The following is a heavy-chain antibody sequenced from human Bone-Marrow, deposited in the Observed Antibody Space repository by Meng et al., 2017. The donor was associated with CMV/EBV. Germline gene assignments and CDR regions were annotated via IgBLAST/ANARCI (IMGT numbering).Heavy chain of an antibody. Sequence: LSLTCAASGFTVSSNYMSWVRQAPGKGLEWVSVIYSGGSTYYADSVKGRFTISRDSSKNTLYLQMNSLRAEDTAVYYCARAYCSGGSCPHPYYYYGMDVWGQGTTVTGSS. CDR2: IYSGGST. D-gene: IGHD2-15*01. V-gene: IGHV3-53*01. J-gene: IGHJ6*01. CDR3: ARAYCSGGSCPHPYYYYGMDV. CDR1: GFTVSSNY.